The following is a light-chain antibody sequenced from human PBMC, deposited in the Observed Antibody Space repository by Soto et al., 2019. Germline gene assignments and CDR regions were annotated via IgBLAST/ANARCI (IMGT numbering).Light chain of an antibody. J-gene: IGKJ2*01. CDR1: QSVSSNY. V-gene: IGKV3-20*01. CDR3: QQYGNSPYA. CDR2: GAS. Sequence: EIVLTQSPGTLSLSPGERATLSCRASQSVSSNYLAWYQQKSGQAPRLLIYGASSRATGIPDRFSGSGSGTDFTLTISKLEPEDFALYYCQQYGNSPYAFGQGTELEI.